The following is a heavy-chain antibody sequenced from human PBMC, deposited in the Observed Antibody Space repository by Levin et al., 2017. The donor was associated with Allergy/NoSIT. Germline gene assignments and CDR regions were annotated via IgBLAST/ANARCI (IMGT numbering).Heavy chain of an antibody. CDR3: ARSLQQVLPSYFDY. Sequence: LGESLKISCKGSGYSFTNYWIGWVRQMPGKGLEWMGIIYPGDSDTRYSPSFQGQVTISADKSISTAYLQWSSLKASDTAMYYCARSLQQVLPSYFDYWGQGTLVTVPS. D-gene: IGHD6-13*01. CDR2: IYPGDSDT. J-gene: IGHJ4*02. V-gene: IGHV5-51*01. CDR1: GYSFTNYW.